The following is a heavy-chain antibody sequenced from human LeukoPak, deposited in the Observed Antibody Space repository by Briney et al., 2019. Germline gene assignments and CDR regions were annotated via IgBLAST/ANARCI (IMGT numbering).Heavy chain of an antibody. D-gene: IGHD3-10*01. CDR1: GFTFSGFA. CDR3: ARHTGPYYSSGSYGLDV. V-gene: IGHV3-21*01. J-gene: IGHJ6*02. CDR2: ISSSGTSI. Sequence: PGGSLRLSCAASGFTFSGFAMSWVRQAPGKGLEWVSSISSSGTSIYYAESTKGRFTISRDNAKNSLYLQMNSLRAEDTAVYYCARHTGPYYSSGSYGLDVWGQGTTVIVSS.